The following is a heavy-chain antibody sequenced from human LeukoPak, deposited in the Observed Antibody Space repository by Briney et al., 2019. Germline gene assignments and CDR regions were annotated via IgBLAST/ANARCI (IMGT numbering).Heavy chain of an antibody. V-gene: IGHV6-1*01. D-gene: IGHD1-26*01. J-gene: IGHJ4*02. CDR3: ARDPVGGSTIFDY. CDR2: TYYRSKWYY. CDR1: GDSVSSNSVT. Sequence: SQTLSLTCAISGDSVSSNSVTWNWIRQSPSRGLEWLGRTYYRSKWYYDYAVAVKSRISINPDTSKNQFSLQLSSVTPEDTAVYYCARDPVGGSTIFDYWGQGTLVTVSS.